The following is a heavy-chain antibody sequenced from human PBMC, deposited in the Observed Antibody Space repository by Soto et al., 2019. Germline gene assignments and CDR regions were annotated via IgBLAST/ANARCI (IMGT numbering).Heavy chain of an antibody. CDR2: IYYSGST. CDR3: ARFSLYYYFDY. D-gene: IGHD3-10*01. CDR1: GFTFSSYA. V-gene: IGHV4-59*01. Sequence: GSLRLSCAASGFTFSSYAMSWVRQPPGKGLEWIGYIYYSGSTNYNPSLKSRVTISVDTSKNQFSLKLSSVTAADTAVYYCARFSLYYYFDYWGQGTLVTVSS. J-gene: IGHJ4*02.